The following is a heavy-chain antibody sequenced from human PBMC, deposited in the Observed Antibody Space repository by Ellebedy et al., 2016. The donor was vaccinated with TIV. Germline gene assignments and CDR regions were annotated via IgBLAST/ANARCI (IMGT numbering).Heavy chain of an antibody. V-gene: IGHV1-2*02. CDR1: AFTFTGSY. CDR3: ARDQGEIATKRRFDY. D-gene: IGHD5-24*01. J-gene: IGHJ4*02. CDR2: IYPKTGGT. Sequence: AASVKVSCKASAFTFTGSYLHWVRQAPRQGFEWMGWIYPKTGGTDFVQNFQGRVTMTSDTSISTAYMELSRLRADDTAVYFCARDQGEIATKRRFDYWGQGTLVTVSS.